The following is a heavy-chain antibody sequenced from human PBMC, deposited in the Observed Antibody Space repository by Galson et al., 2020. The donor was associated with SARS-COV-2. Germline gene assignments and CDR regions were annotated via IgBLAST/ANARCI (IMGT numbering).Heavy chain of an antibody. CDR3: TTEHYYDSSGYYYVGSFDY. J-gene: IGHJ4*02. V-gene: IGHV3-15*01. CDR2: IKSKTDGGTT. CDR1: GFTFSNAW. Sequence: GGSLRLSCAASGFTFSNAWMSWVRQAPGKGLEWVGRIKSKTDGGTTDYAAPVKGRFTISRDDSKNTLYLQMNSLKTEDTAVYYCTTEHYYDSSGYYYVGSFDYWGQGTLVTVSS. D-gene: IGHD3-22*01.